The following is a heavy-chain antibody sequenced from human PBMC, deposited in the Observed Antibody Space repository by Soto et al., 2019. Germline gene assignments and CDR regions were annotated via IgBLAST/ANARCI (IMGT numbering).Heavy chain of an antibody. V-gene: IGHV4-34*01. D-gene: IGHD3-10*01. CDR3: AHRPAKRYYGSGSYYKSERNYYYYYGMDV. Sequence: PSETLSLTCAVYGGSFSGYYWSWIRQPPGKGLEWIGEINHSGSTNYNPSLKSRVTISVDTSKNQFSLKLSSVTAADTAVYYCAHRPAKRYYGSGSYYKSERNYYYYYGMDVWGQGTTVTVS. J-gene: IGHJ6*02. CDR2: INHSGST. CDR1: GGSFSGYY.